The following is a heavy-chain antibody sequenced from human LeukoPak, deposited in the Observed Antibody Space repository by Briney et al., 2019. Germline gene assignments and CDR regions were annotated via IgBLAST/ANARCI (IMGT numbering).Heavy chain of an antibody. J-gene: IGHJ4*02. CDR1: GGSISSYY. Sequence: PSETLSLTCTVSGGSISSYYWSWIRQPPGKGLEWIGYIYYSGSTNYNPSLKSRVTISVDTSKNQFSLKLSSVTAADTAVYYCARQDSSGWTRGYYFDYWGQGTLVTVSS. D-gene: IGHD6-19*01. CDR2: IYYSGST. CDR3: ARQDSSGWTRGYYFDY. V-gene: IGHV4-59*08.